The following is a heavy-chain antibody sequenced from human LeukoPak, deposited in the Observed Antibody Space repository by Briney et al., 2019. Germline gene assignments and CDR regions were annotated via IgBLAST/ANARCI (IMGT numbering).Heavy chain of an antibody. CDR3: AREVGTASYWYFDL. CDR1: GGSFTDYY. J-gene: IGHJ2*01. Sequence: SETLSLTCAVYGGSFTDYYWSWVRQSPGKGLEWIGEIHHSGSTNFNPSLKSRVTISVDKSKNEFSLKLSSVTAADTAVYYCAREVGTASYWYFDLWGRGTLVTVSS. CDR2: IHHSGST. V-gene: IGHV4-34*01. D-gene: IGHD1-26*01.